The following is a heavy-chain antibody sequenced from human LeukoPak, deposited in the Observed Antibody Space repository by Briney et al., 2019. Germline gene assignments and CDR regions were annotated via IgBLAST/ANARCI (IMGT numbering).Heavy chain of an antibody. Sequence: GGSLRLSCAASGFTFSSYAMHWVRQAPGKGLEWVAVISSDGSNKYYADSAKGRFTISRDNSKNTLYLQMNSLRAEDTAVYYCARDRPNGDYSFDYWGQGTLVTVSS. CDR2: ISSDGSNK. CDR3: ARDRPNGDYSFDY. J-gene: IGHJ4*02. D-gene: IGHD4-17*01. CDR1: GFTFSSYA. V-gene: IGHV3-30-3*01.